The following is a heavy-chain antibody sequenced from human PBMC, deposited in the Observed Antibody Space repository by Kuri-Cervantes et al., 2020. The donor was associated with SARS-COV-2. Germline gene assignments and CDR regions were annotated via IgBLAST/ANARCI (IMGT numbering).Heavy chain of an antibody. CDR3: ARESSESDDALDL. CDR1: GITFSNHG. J-gene: IGHJ3*01. CDR2: INHYGAEK. D-gene: IGHD3-10*01. Sequence: GESLKISCAASGITFSNHGMSWVRQAPGKGLEWVANINHYGAEKYYVDSVKGRFIISRDNAKNSLYLQMNSLRAEDTALYYCARESSESDDALDLWGQGTLVTVSS. V-gene: IGHV3-7*03.